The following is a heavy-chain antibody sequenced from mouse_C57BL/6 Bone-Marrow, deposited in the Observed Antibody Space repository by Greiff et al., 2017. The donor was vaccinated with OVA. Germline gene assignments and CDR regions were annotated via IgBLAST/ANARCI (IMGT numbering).Heavy chain of an antibody. J-gene: IGHJ3*01. CDR2: IWSGGST. CDR1: GFSLTSYG. V-gene: IGHV2-4*01. Sequence: VKLQESGPGLVQPSQSLSITCTVSGFSLTSYGVHWVRQPPGKGLEWLGVIWSGGSTDYNAAFISRLSISKDNSKSQVFFKMNSLQADDTAIYYCAKESHYYGSSLGWFAYWGQGTLVTVSA. CDR3: AKESHYYGSSLGWFAY. D-gene: IGHD1-1*01.